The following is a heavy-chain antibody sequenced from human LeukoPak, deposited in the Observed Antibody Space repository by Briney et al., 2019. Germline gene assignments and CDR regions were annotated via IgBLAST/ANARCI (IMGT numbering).Heavy chain of an antibody. CDR3: ARVPTMITFGGVIVKAPIDY. CDR2: ISAYNGNT. V-gene: IGHV1-18*04. J-gene: IGHJ4*02. Sequence: ASVKVSCKASGYTFTGYYMHWVRQAPGQGLEWMGWISAYNGNTNYAQKLQGRVTMTTDTSTSTAYMELRSLRSDDTAVYYCARVPTMITFGGVIVKAPIDYWGQGTLVTVSS. CDR1: GYTFTGYY. D-gene: IGHD3-16*02.